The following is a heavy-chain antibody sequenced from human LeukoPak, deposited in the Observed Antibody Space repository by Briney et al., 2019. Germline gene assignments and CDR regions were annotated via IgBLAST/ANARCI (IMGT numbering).Heavy chain of an antibody. J-gene: IGHJ3*02. CDR3: ASGGELDPDAFDI. CDR2: IYYSGST. V-gene: IGHV4-59*11. CDR1: GGSISSHY. D-gene: IGHD1-26*01. Sequence: SETLSLTCTVSGGSISSHYWSWIRQPPGKGLEWIGYIYYSGSTNYNPSLKSRVTLSVDTSKNQFSLKLSSVTAADTAVYYCASGGELDPDAFDIWGQGTMVTVSS.